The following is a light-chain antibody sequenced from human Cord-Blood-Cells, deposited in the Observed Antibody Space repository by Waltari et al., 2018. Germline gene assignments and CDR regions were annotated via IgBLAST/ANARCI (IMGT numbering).Light chain of an antibody. V-gene: IGKV1-39*01. CDR1: QSISSY. Sequence: DIQMTQSPSSLSASVGDRVTITCRARQSISSYLNWYQQKPGKAPKLLIYAASSLQSGVPSRFSGSGYWTDFTRTISSLQPEDFATYYCQQSYSTPWTFGQGTKVEIK. CDR2: AAS. J-gene: IGKJ1*01. CDR3: QQSYSTPWT.